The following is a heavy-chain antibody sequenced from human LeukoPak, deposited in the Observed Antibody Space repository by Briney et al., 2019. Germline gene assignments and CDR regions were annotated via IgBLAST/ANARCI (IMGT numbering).Heavy chain of an antibody. Sequence: GGSLRLSCAASGFTSNDAWMNWVRQAPGKGLEWVARVKTKTDGGAADYAAPVKGRFTISRDDSKNTLYLQMNSLKTEDTAMYYCTTESIAGAGDYWGQGTLVSVSS. CDR2: VKTKTDGGAA. CDR1: GFTSNDAW. V-gene: IGHV3-15*01. J-gene: IGHJ4*02. CDR3: TTESIAGAGDY. D-gene: IGHD6-13*01.